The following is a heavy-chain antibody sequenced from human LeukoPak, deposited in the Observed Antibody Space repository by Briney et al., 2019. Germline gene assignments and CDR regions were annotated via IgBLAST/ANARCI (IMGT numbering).Heavy chain of an antibody. CDR1: GGSIRSYY. J-gene: IGHJ2*01. V-gene: IGHV4-4*07. CDR2: IYTSGST. Sequence: PSETLSLSCTVSGGSIRSYYWTWIRQPAGKGLEWIGRIYTSGSTNYNPSLKSRVTMSVDTSKIQFSLKLSSVTAADTAVYYCARSDWGSGYFDLWGRGTLVTVSS. D-gene: IGHD3-9*01. CDR3: ARSDWGSGYFDL.